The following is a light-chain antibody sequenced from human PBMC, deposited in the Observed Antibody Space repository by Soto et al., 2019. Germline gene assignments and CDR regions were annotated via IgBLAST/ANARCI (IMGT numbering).Light chain of an antibody. Sequence: QSVLAQPASVSGSPGQSITISCTGTSSDVGGYNYVSWYQQHPGKAPKLMIYELSNRPSGVSNRFSGCKSGNTASLTISGRQAEDEADYYCSSYTSSSTPYVFGTGTKVTVL. CDR1: SSDVGGYNY. CDR3: SSYTSSSTPYV. J-gene: IGLJ1*01. CDR2: ELS. V-gene: IGLV2-14*01.